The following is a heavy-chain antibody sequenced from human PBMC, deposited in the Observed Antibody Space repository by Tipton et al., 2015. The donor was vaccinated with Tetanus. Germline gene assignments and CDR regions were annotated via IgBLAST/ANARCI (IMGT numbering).Heavy chain of an antibody. CDR1: GFTFTSYT. Sequence: SLRLSCAASGFTFTSYTMHWVRQAPGKGLEWLATISADGTAEHYADSVRGRFPISRDNSKNTLYLQMNSLTTEDTATYYCTRQEDGIDYWGQGTPVTVSS. CDR3: TRQEDGIDY. D-gene: IGHD1-14*01. V-gene: IGHV3-30*03. CDR2: ISADGTAE. J-gene: IGHJ4*02.